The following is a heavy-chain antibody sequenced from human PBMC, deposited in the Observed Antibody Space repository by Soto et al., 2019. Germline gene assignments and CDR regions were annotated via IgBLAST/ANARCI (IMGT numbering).Heavy chain of an antibody. CDR3: ARAADIVVVPAAQGLYYMDV. J-gene: IGHJ6*03. V-gene: IGHV4-59*01. CDR1: GGSISSYY. CDR2: IYYSGST. Sequence: SETLSLTCTVSGGSISSYYWSWIRQPPGKGLEWIGYIYYSGSTNYNPSLKSRVTISVDTSKNQFSLKLSSVTAADTAVYYCARAADIVVVPAAQGLYYMDVWGKGTTVTVSS. D-gene: IGHD2-2*01.